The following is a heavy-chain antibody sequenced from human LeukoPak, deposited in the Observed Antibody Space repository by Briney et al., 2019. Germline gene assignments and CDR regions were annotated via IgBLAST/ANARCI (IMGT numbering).Heavy chain of an antibody. CDR1: GYTFTAYS. CDR2: LNPNSGDT. D-gene: IGHD2-2*01. Sequence: ASVKVSGKASGYTFTAYSMHWVRQAPGQGLEYVGWLNPNSGDTNYAQKFQGRVTMTRDTSMSTAYMELSGLRFDDTAIYYCARDGEVRQGHCSTTSCPVDYWGQGTLITVSS. V-gene: IGHV1-2*02. CDR3: ARDGEVRQGHCSTTSCPVDY. J-gene: IGHJ4*02.